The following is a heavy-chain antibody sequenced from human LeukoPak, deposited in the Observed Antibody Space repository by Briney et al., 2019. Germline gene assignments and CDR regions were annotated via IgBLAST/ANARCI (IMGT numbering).Heavy chain of an antibody. D-gene: IGHD6-13*01. CDR2: IYYSGST. Sequence: SETLSLTCAVYGASFSGYYWTWIRQPPGKGLEWIGSIYYSGSTYYNPSLKSRVTISVDTSKNQFSLKLSSVTAADTAVYYCATSSSWYYFDYWGQGTLVTVSS. V-gene: IGHV4-34*01. J-gene: IGHJ4*02. CDR1: GASFSGYY. CDR3: ATSSSWYYFDY.